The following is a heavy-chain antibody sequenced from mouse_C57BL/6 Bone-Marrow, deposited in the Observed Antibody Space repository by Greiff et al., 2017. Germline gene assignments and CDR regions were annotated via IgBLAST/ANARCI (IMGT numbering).Heavy chain of an antibody. D-gene: IGHD1-1*01. CDR3: AKKALLLRLAMDY. CDR2: IYPGDGDT. V-gene: IGHV1-82*01. Sequence: VQLQQSGPELVKPGASVKISCKASGYAFSSSWMNWVKQRPGKGLEWIGRIYPGDGDTNYNGKFKGKATLTADKSSSTAYMQLSSLTSEDSAVYVSAKKALLLRLAMDYWGQGTSVTVSS. J-gene: IGHJ4*01. CDR1: GYAFSSSW.